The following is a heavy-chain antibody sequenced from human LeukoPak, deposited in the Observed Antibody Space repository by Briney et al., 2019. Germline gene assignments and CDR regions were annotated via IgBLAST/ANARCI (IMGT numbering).Heavy chain of an antibody. V-gene: IGHV3-74*01. J-gene: IGHJ5*02. CDR3: VRDARYCPDS. D-gene: IGHD2-8*02. Sequence: GGALRLSCATSGFSFSDYWMHWGRQAPGEGLVWVSRIISDGSSASYADSVKGRFTISRDNAKNTLYLQMNSLRVEDTDVYYCVRDARYCPDSWGQGTLVTVSS. CDR1: GFSFSDYW. CDR2: IISDGSSA.